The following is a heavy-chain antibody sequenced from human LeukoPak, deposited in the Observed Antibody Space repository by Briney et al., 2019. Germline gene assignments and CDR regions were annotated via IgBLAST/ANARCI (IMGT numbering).Heavy chain of an antibody. CDR3: ASSESQTKFDY. CDR2: IFPGDSDT. V-gene: IGHV5-51*01. D-gene: IGHD1/OR15-1a*01. CDR1: GYSFTRNW. J-gene: IGHJ4*02. Sequence: GESLKISCKGSGYSFTRNWIGWVRQMPGQGLEWMGIIFPGDSDTAYSPSFQGHVTISADKSISTAFLQWSSLKASDSAMYYCASSESQTKFDYWGQGTLVTVSS.